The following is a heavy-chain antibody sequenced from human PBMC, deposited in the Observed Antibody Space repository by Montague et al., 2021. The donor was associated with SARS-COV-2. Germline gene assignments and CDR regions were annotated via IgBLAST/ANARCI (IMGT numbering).Heavy chain of an antibody. J-gene: IGHJ4*02. CDR1: GGSISSNF. Sequence: SETLSLTCTVSGGSISSNFWSWIRQPPGKGLEWIGYIYYSGSTNYNPSLKSRVTISVDTSKKQFSLQLGPVTAADTAVYYCARTRGYDPLFDFWGQGTLVTVSS. CDR3: ARTRGYDPLFDF. D-gene: IGHD5-12*01. CDR2: IYYSGST. V-gene: IGHV4-59*01.